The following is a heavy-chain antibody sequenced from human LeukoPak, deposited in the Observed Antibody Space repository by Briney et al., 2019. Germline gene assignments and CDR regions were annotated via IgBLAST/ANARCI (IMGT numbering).Heavy chain of an antibody. CDR3: AGPIVVVTAPTPNAFDI. J-gene: IGHJ3*02. CDR1: GGSFSGYY. Sequence: SETLSLTCAVYGGSFSGYYWSWIRQPPGKGLEWIGEINHSGSTNYNPSLKSRVTISVDTSKNQFSLKLSSVTAADTAVYYCAGPIVVVTAPTPNAFDIRGQGTMVTVSS. CDR2: INHSGST. D-gene: IGHD2-21*02. V-gene: IGHV4-34*01.